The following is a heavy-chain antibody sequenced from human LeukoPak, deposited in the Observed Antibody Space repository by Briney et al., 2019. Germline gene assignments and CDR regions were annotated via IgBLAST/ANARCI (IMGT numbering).Heavy chain of an antibody. D-gene: IGHD1-26*01. CDR1: GYTFTGYY. CDR2: INPNSGGT. Sequence: VSVKVSCKASGYTFTGYYMHWVRQAPGQGLEWMGWINPNSGGTNYAQKFQGRVTMTRDTSISTAYMELSRLRSGDTAVYYCASSMWSGSDFDYWGQGTLVTVSS. J-gene: IGHJ4*02. V-gene: IGHV1-2*02. CDR3: ASSMWSGSDFDY.